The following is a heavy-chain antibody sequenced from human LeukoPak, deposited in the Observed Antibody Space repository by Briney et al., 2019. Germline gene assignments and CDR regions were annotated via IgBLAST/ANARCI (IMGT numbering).Heavy chain of an antibody. CDR3: AKQALAREWELPRVDY. CDR2: ISGSGGST. V-gene: IGHV3-23*01. CDR1: GFTFSSYA. D-gene: IGHD1-26*01. J-gene: IGHJ4*02. Sequence: GGSLRLSCAASGFTFSSYAMSWVRQAPGKGLEWVSAISGSGGSTYYADSVKGRFTISRDNSKNTLYLQMNSLRAEDTAVYYCAKQALAREWELPRVDYWGQGTLVTVSS.